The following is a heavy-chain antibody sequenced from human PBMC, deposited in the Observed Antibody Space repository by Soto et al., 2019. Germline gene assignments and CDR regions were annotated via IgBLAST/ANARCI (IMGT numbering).Heavy chain of an antibody. D-gene: IGHD3-22*01. CDR3: TTAGYYDSSGYYSPFDY. V-gene: IGHV3-15*01. CDR1: GFTFSNAW. CDR2: IKSKTDGGTT. J-gene: IGHJ4*02. Sequence: GSLRLSCAASGFTFSNAWMSWVRQAPGKGLEWVGRIKSKTDGGTTDYAAPVKGRFTISRDDSKNTLYLQMNSLKTEDTAVYYCTTAGYYDSSGYYSPFDYWGQGTLVTVSS.